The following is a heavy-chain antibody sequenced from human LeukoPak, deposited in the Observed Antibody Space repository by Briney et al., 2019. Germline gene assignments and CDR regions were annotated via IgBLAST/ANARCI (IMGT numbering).Heavy chain of an antibody. J-gene: IGHJ6*03. CDR3: ASVWGGGYSYGPYYYYYMDV. CDR1: GYTFTSYG. CDR2: ISAYNGNT. V-gene: IGHV1-18*01. D-gene: IGHD5-18*01. Sequence: ASVKVSCKASGYTFTSYGISWVRQAPGQGLEWMGWISAYNGNTNYAQKLQGRVTITADKSTSTAYMELSSLRSEDTAVYYCASVWGGGYSYGPYYYYYMDVWGKGTTVTVSS.